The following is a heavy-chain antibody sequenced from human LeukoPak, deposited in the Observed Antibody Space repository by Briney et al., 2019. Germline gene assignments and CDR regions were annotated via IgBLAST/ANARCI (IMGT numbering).Heavy chain of an antibody. CDR3: ARSEETFSYGSGNYYSFDS. Sequence: KTSQTLSLTCTVSGGSISSGGYYWSWIRQHPGKGLEWIGYIYYSGSTYYNPSLKSRVTISVDTSKNQFYLKLSSVTAADTALYYYARSEETFSYGSGNYYSFDSWGQGTLVTVSS. CDR2: IYYSGST. CDR1: GGSISSGGYY. V-gene: IGHV4-31*03. D-gene: IGHD3-10*01. J-gene: IGHJ4*02.